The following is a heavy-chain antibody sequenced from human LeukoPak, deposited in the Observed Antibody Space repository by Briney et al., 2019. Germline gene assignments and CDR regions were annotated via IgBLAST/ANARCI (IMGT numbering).Heavy chain of an antibody. Sequence: GGSLRLSCAASGFTFSSYGMHWVRQAPGKGLEWVAVIWYDGSNKYYTDSVKGRFTISRDNSKNTLYLQMNSLRAEDTAVYYCVRAGVAVAGSVYYYGMDVWGQGTTVTVSS. CDR1: GFTFSSYG. V-gene: IGHV3-33*01. CDR2: IWYDGSNK. J-gene: IGHJ6*02. D-gene: IGHD6-19*01. CDR3: VRAGVAVAGSVYYYGMDV.